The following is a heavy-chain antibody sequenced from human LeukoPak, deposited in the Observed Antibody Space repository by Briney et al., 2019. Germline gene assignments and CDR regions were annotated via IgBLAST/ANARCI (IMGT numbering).Heavy chain of an antibody. CDR3: ARQGRGYYYGWFDP. CDR2: IFYTGTT. Sequence: SETLSLTCTVSGGSPLDSTYYWAWIRHPPGKGLEWIATIFYTGTTNYNPSPKTPVTMSVGTVKDQSSMNLNSVTAADTAVDYCARQGRGYYYGWFDPWGQGTLVTVSS. CDR1: GGSPLDSTYY. J-gene: IGHJ5*02. D-gene: IGHD3-22*01. V-gene: IGHV4-39*01.